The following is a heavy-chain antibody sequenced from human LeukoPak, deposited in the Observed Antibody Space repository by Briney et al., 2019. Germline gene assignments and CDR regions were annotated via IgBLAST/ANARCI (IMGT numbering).Heavy chain of an antibody. J-gene: IGHJ4*02. Sequence: GGSLRLSCAASGFTFSSYAMHWVRQAPGKGLEYVSAISSNGGSTYYANSVKGRFTISRDNSKNTLYLQMGSLRAEDMAVYYCARMYYDFWSGYYVYWGQGTLVTVSS. V-gene: IGHV3-64*01. CDR1: GFTFSSYA. CDR2: ISSNGGST. D-gene: IGHD3-3*01. CDR3: ARMYYDFWSGYYVY.